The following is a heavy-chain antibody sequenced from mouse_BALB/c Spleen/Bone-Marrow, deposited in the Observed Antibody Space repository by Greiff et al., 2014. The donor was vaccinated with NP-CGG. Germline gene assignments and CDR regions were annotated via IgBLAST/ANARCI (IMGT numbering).Heavy chain of an antibody. CDR1: GYSFTGYF. V-gene: IGHV1-37*01. CDR2: INPYNGDT. D-gene: IGHD1-1*01. Sequence: VQLQQSGPELVKPGASVKISCKAPGYSFTGYFMNWVKQSHGKSLEWIGRINPYNGDTFYNQKFKGKATLTVDKSSSTAHMELLSLTSEDSAVYYCGRGAYYYGSSYYFDYWGQGTTLTVSS. CDR3: GRGAYYYGSSYYFDY. J-gene: IGHJ2*01.